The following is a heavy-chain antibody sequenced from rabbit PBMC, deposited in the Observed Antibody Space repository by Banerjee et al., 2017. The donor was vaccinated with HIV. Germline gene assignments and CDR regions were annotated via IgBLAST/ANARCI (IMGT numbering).Heavy chain of an antibody. CDR3: ARSTSGYDIGDL. CDR2: IYTSSGTT. Sequence: QEQLEESGGDLVKPEGSLTLTCTASGFDLSSYYYMCWVRQAPGKGLEWIACIYTSSGTTYYANWAKGRFTISKTSSTTVTLQMTGLTAADTATYFCARSTSGYDIGDLWGPGTLVT. D-gene: IGHD1-1*01. CDR1: GFDLSSYYY. V-gene: IGHV1S45*01. J-gene: IGHJ4*01.